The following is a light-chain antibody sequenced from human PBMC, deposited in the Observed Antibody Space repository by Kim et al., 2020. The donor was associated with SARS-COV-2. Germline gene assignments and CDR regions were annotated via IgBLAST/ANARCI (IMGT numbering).Light chain of an antibody. CDR2: GAS. Sequence: DIQMTQSPSSVSASVGDRVTITCRASQDISIWLGWYQQKPGKAPELLNFGASSLQRGVPSRFSGSGSGTDFTLTITNLQPEDFAVYFCQQAYSFSLTFGGGTKVDIK. CDR1: QDISIW. CDR3: QQAYSFSLT. V-gene: IGKV1-12*01. J-gene: IGKJ4*01.